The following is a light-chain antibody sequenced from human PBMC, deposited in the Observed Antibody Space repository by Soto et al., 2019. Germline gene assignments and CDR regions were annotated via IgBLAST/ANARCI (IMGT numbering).Light chain of an antibody. CDR1: SSDVAGYDY. CDR3: SSYTSSNTLVV. Sequence: QSALTQPASVSGSPGQSITVSCTGTSSDVAGYDYVSWYQQHPGKAPKLMIYDVSNRPSGVSNRFSSSKSGNTASLTISGLQAEDEADYYCSSYTSSNTLVVFGGGTKLTVL. CDR2: DVS. V-gene: IGLV2-14*01. J-gene: IGLJ3*02.